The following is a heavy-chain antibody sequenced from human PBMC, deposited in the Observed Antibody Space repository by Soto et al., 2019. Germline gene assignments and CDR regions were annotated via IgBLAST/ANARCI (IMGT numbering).Heavy chain of an antibody. CDR3: AKLGSGYYTGLYFEY. J-gene: IGHJ4*02. D-gene: IGHD3-3*01. V-gene: IGHV3-33*03. CDR2: IWYDGSNK. CDR1: GFTFSSYG. Sequence: HPGGSLRLSCAASGFTFSSYGMHWVRQAPGKGLEWVAVIWYDGSNKYYVDSVKGRFTVSRDNTKNSLYLQMNSLRAEDTAVYYCAKLGSGYYTGLYFEYWGQGTLVTVSS.